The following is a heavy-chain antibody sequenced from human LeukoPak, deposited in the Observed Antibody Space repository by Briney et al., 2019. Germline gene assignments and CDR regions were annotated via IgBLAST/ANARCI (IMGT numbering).Heavy chain of an antibody. CDR3: ARTGIAARPGAFDI. D-gene: IGHD6-6*01. Sequence: GGSLRLSCAASGFTFSSYAMHWVRQAPGKGXXXXXVISYDXXXXXYADXXKGXFTISRDNSKNTLYLQMNSLRAEDTAEYYCARTGIAARPGAFDIWGQGTMVTVSS. CDR2: ISYDXXXX. CDR1: GFTFSSYA. J-gene: IGHJ3*02. V-gene: IGHV3-30-3*01.